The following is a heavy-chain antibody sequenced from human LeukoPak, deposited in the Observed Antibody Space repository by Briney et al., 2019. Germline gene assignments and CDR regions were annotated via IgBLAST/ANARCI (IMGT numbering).Heavy chain of an antibody. V-gene: IGHV3-21*01. Sequence: GGSLRLSCAASGFTFSSYSMNWFRQAPGKGLEWVSSISSSSSYIYYADSVKGRFTSSRDNAKNSLYLQMNSLRAEDTAVYYCARETTIVVVPAAIPTFDYWGQGTLVTVSS. CDR2: ISSSSSYI. D-gene: IGHD2-2*02. CDR1: GFTFSSYS. CDR3: ARETTIVVVPAAIPTFDY. J-gene: IGHJ4*02.